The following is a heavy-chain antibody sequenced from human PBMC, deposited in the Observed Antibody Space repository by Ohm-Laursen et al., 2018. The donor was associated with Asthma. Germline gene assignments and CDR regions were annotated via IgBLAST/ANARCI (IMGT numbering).Heavy chain of an antibody. D-gene: IGHD1-26*01. CDR1: GYTFSRYS. J-gene: IGHJ1*01. V-gene: IGHV3-21*01. Sequence: SLRLSCAASGYTFSRYSIHWVRQIPGKRLEWVASISTASSFIYYADSVRGRFTTSRDNARNSVYLQMNSLRAEDTALYYCARIGPEWELPGREYSLHHWGQGTQVTVPS. CDR3: ARIGPEWELPGREYSLHH. CDR2: ISTASSFI.